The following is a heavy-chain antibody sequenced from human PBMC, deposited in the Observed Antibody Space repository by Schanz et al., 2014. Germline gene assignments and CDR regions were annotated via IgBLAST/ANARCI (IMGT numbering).Heavy chain of an antibody. Sequence: QVQLVESGGGVVQPGRSLRLSCAGSGFSFSDYGMRWVRQAPGKGLEWVAVISYHGRDRYYADSVKGRFTISRDNSKMTLYLQMNSLRTEDTAVYFCAKSYDTSGYSGFDYWGQGTLVTVSS. D-gene: IGHD3-22*01. CDR3: AKSYDTSGYSGFDY. J-gene: IGHJ4*02. V-gene: IGHV3-30*18. CDR2: ISYHGRDR. CDR1: GFSFSDYG.